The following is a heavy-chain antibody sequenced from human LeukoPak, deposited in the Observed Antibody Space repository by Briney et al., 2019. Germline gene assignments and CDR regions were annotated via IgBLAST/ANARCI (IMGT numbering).Heavy chain of an antibody. CDR2: ISPGHAT. CDR1: GFTFSSYD. D-gene: IGHD3-10*01. Sequence: GGSLRLSCATSGFTFSSYDMTWVRQAPGEGLEWVSSISPGHATFYADSVKGRFSISRDNSRNTLYLQMSGLRAEDTAVYHCVKEGITYIRGGNGMDVWGQGTTVTVSS. V-gene: IGHV3-23*01. J-gene: IGHJ6*02. CDR3: VKEGITYIRGGNGMDV.